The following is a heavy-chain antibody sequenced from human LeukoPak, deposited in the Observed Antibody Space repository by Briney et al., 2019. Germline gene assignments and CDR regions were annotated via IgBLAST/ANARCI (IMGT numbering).Heavy chain of an antibody. V-gene: IGHV4-34*01. Sequence: SETLSLTCAVYGGSFSGYYWSWIRQPPGKRLEWIGEINHSGSTNYNPSLKSRITISVDTSRNQFSLKLSSVTAADTAVYYCARRQTILEWFVSDYWGQGTLVTVSS. J-gene: IGHJ4*02. CDR1: GGSFSGYY. D-gene: IGHD3-3*01. CDR3: ARRQTILEWFVSDY. CDR2: INHSGST.